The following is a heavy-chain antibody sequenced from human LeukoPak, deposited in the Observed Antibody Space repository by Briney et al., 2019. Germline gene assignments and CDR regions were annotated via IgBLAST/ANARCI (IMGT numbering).Heavy chain of an antibody. CDR3: TRYYYDGSGYYYLFDY. D-gene: IGHD3-22*01. CDR1: GFTVSTNC. V-gene: IGHV3-15*01. Sequence: GGSLRLSCAASGFTVSTNCMTWVRQAPGKGLEWVGRIKSKTDGGTIDYAAPVKGRFIISRDDSKNTLYLQMNSLKTEDTAVYYCTRYYYDGSGYYYLFDYWGQGTLVTVSS. CDR2: IKSKTDGGTI. J-gene: IGHJ4*02.